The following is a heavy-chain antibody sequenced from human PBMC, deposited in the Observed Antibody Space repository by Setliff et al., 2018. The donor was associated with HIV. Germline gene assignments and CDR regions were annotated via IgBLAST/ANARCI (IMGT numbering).Heavy chain of an antibody. Sequence: ASVKVSCKASGYTFVDFYIHWVRQVPGKGLEWMGRIKPKTGVATHARIFQDRIILTRDKSAGTVYMDLSHLRSDDTAIYYCARGGYSGFVVDSFDIWGQGTLVTVSS. J-gene: IGHJ4*02. CDR1: GYTFVDFY. D-gene: IGHD5-12*01. CDR2: IKPKTGVA. V-gene: IGHV1-2*06. CDR3: ARGGYSGFVVDSFDI.